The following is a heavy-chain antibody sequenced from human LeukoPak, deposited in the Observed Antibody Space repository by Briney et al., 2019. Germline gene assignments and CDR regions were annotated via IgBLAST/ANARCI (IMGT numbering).Heavy chain of an antibody. V-gene: IGHV1-2*02. CDR2: INPNSGGT. CDR3: ATSMWVALAFDM. CDR1: GYTFTSYY. J-gene: IGHJ3*02. D-gene: IGHD2-15*01. Sequence: ASVKVSCKASGYTFTSYYMHWVRQATGQGLEWMGRINPNSGGTNYAQKFQGRVTMTRDTSIGTAYMELSRLRSDDTAIYYCATSMWVALAFDMWGQGTMVTVSS.